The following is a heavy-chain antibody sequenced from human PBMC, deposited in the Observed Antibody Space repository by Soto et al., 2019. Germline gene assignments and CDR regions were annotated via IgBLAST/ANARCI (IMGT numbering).Heavy chain of an antibody. D-gene: IGHD2-2*01. J-gene: IGHJ4*02. V-gene: IGHV2-5*02. CDR2: VYWDDDK. CDR1: GFSLNTRDVG. CDR3: AHCRGGLASF. Sequence: QITLNESGPALVKPTQTLTLTYTFSGFSLNTRDVGVGWIRQPPGKALEWLGVVYWDDDKTYSPSLKSRLTITKDAPKNQVVLRMTKMDPVDTATYYCAHCRGGLASFWGQGTLVTVSS.